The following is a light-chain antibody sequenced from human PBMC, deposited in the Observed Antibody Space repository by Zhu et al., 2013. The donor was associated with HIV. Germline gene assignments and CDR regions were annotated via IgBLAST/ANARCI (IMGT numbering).Light chain of an antibody. CDR3: SSYTSASTLV. V-gene: IGLV2-8*01. J-gene: IGLJ3*02. Sequence: QSALTQPPSASGSPGQSVTISCTGATSDVVAYKYVSWYQQSPGKAPKLMIYEVTKRPSGVPDRFSGSMSGNTAFLTISGLQAEDEGHYYCSSYTSASTLVFGGGTKVTVL. CDR1: TSDVVAYKY. CDR2: EVT.